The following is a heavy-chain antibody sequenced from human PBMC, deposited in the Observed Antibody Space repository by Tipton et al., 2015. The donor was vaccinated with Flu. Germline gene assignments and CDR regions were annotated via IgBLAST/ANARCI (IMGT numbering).Heavy chain of an antibody. V-gene: IGHV4-31*03. CDR1: GGSISSGGYY. CDR3: ARALQNYFDY. Sequence: TLSLTCTVSGGSISSGGYYWRWIRQHPGKGLEWIGYIYYSGSTYYNPSLKSRVTISIDTSKNQFSLKLSSVTAADAAVYYCARALQNYFDYWGQGTLVTVSS. CDR2: IYYSGST. J-gene: IGHJ4*02.